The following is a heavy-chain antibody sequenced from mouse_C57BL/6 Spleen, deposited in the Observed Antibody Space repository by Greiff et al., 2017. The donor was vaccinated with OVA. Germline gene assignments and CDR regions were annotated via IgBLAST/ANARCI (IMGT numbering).Heavy chain of an antibody. V-gene: IGHV1-80*01. J-gene: IGHJ1*03. CDR2: IYPGYGDT. Sequence: VQLQQSGAELVKPGASVKISCKASGYAFSSYWMNWVKQRPGKGLEWIGQIYPGYGDTNYNGKFKGKATLTADKSSSTAYMQLSSLTSEDSAVYFCARKDSNYGYFDVWGTGTTVTVSS. D-gene: IGHD2-5*01. CDR1: GYAFSSYW. CDR3: ARKDSNYGYFDV.